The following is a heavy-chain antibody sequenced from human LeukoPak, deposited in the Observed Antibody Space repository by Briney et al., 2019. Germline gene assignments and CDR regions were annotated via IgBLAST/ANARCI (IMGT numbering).Heavy chain of an antibody. D-gene: IGHD2-15*01. CDR2: IYSGGST. CDR3: ARDRGIADQVSDY. J-gene: IGHJ4*02. V-gene: IGHV3-53*01. CDR1: GFTVSSNY. Sequence: GGSLRLSCAASGFTVSSNYMSWVRQAPGKGLEWVSVIYSGGSTYYADSVKGRFTISRDNSKNTLYLQMNSLRAEDTAVYYCARDRGIADQVSDYWGQGTLVTVSS.